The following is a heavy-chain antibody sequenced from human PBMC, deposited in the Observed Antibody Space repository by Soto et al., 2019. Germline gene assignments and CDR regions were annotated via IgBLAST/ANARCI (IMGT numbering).Heavy chain of an antibody. D-gene: IGHD6-19*01. CDR1: GFTFSDYY. CDR2: INTLSTAI. J-gene: IGHJ4*02. V-gene: IGHV3-11*01. Sequence: LRLSCEGSGFTFSDYYMTWIRQAPGKGLEWVAYINTLSTAIYYADSVKGRFTISRDNAKNSLYLQMNGLRAEDTATYYCARRLQWQLRPLDSWGRGTLVTVSS. CDR3: ARRLQWQLRPLDS.